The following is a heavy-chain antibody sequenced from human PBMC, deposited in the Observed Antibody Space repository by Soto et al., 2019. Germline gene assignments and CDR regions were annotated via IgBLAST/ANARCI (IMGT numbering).Heavy chain of an antibody. V-gene: IGHV3-30*18. D-gene: IGHD3-9*01. CDR2: ISSDGSSK. CDR3: AKDSGLPYPHYDILTGRLHY. J-gene: IGHJ4*02. Sequence: QPGGSLRLSCAASGFTVRNYGMHWVRQAPGKGLEWVALISSDGSSKYYADSVKGRFTISRDNSKNTLYLQMNSLRAEDTAVYCCAKDSGLPYPHYDILTGRLHYWGQGTLVTVSS. CDR1: GFTVRNYG.